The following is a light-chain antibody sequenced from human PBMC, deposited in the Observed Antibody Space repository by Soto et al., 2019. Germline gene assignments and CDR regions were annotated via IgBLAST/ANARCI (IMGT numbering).Light chain of an antibody. CDR2: DVS. Sequence: QSALTQPRSVSGSPGQSVTISCTGTSSDVGGYNYVSWYQQHPGKAPKLMIYDVSKRPSGVPDRFSGSKSGNTASLTISGLQAEYEADYYCCSYAGSYSYIFGTGTKV. CDR3: CSYAGSYSYI. V-gene: IGLV2-11*01. J-gene: IGLJ1*01. CDR1: SSDVGGYNY.